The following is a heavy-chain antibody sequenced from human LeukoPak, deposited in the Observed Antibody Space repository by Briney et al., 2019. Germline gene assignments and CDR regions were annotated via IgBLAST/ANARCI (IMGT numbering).Heavy chain of an antibody. Sequence: GGSLRLSCATSGFIFTSYAMHWVRQAPGKGLEWVSSVTTSGDRTFYADSVKGRFTISRDNSRNTLDLQMNSLRAEDTAVYYCTKRGLTGQYYFDYWGQGTLVTVSS. V-gene: IGHV3-23*01. CDR3: TKRGLTGQYYFDY. CDR2: VTTSGDRT. D-gene: IGHD3-9*01. J-gene: IGHJ4*02. CDR1: GFIFTSYA.